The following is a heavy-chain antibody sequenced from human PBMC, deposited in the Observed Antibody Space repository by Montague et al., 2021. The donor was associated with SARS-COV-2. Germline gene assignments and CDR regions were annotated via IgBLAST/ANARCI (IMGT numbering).Heavy chain of an antibody. CDR2: ST. V-gene: IGHV4-34*01. D-gene: IGHD5-18*01. J-gene: IGHJ4*02. CDR3: ARGGGYSYGALDY. Sequence: STNYNPSLKSRVTISVDTSKKQFSLRLNSVTAADTAAYHCARGGGYSYGALDYWGQGTRGTVAS.